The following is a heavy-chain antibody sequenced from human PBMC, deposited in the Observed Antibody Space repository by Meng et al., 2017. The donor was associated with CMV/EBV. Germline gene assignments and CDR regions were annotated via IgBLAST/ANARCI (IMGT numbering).Heavy chain of an antibody. CDR1: GYTFTGYY. Sequence: ASVKVSCKASGYTFTGYYMHWVRQAPGQGLEWMGWINPNSGGTNYAQKFQGRVTMTRDTSISTAYMELSRLRSGDTAVYYCAIVPAAIGVWFDPWGQGTLVTVSS. CDR3: AIVPAAIGVWFDP. V-gene: IGHV1-2*02. CDR2: INPNSGGT. D-gene: IGHD2-2*02. J-gene: IGHJ5*02.